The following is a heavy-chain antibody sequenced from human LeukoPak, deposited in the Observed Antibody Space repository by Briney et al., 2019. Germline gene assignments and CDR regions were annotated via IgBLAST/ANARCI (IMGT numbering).Heavy chain of an antibody. V-gene: IGHV1-46*01. CDR2: INPSGGST. J-gene: IGHJ4*02. CDR3: ASFDYGGNQGARY. CDR1: GYTFTNYY. Sequence: ASVKVSCKASGYTFTNYYMHWVRQAPGQGLEWMGIINPSGGSTSYAQKFQGRVTMTRDTSTSTVYMELSSLRSEDTAVYYCASFDYGGNQGARYWGQGTLVTVSS. D-gene: IGHD4-23*01.